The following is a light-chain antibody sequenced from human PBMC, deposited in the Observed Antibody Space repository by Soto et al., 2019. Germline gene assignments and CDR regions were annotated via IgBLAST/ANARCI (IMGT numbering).Light chain of an antibody. J-gene: IGKJ1*01. V-gene: IGKV3-20*01. CDR2: GAS. CDR1: QSIRDNL. Sequence: DIVVTQSPGTLSLSPGERATLSCTTSQSIRDNLVAWYQQRPGQAPRLVIHGASSRATGIPDRFSGSGFGTDFTLIISRLEREDSAVYYCQQYGSAVWTFGQGTKVDIK. CDR3: QQYGSAVWT.